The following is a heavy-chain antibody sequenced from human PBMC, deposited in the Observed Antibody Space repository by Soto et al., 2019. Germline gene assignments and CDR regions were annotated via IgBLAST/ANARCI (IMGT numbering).Heavy chain of an antibody. V-gene: IGHV1-69*01. CDR1: GGTFNTYG. D-gene: IGHD6-19*01. CDR2: IIPLFGTT. CDR3: ARGGELAGWMPFDS. Sequence: QVHLVQSGAEVKKPGSSVKVSCRASGGTFNTYGFNWVRQAPGQGLEGMGGIIPLFGTTTYAQNFQGRATITADASTTTAYMEITGLTSEDTGVYFCARGGELAGWMPFDSWGQGTLVTVSS. J-gene: IGHJ4*02.